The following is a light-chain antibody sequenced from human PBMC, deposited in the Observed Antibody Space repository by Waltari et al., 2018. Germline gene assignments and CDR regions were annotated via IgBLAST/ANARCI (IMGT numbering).Light chain of an antibody. V-gene: IGLV1-47*01. J-gene: IGLJ1*01. CDR3: AAWDVSLRGI. Sequence: QSVLPQPPSVSGVPGQRVTISCSGSNYNVGINYASWFQHVPGAAPRLLIYRNNQRPSGVPDRFSGSKSGSSASLAISGLRSEDDADYYCAAWDVSLRGIFGTGTRVTVL. CDR2: RNN. CDR1: NYNVGINY.